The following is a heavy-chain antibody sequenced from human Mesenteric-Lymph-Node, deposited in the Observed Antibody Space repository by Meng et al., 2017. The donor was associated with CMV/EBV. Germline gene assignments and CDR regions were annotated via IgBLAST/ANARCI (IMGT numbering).Heavy chain of an antibody. V-gene: IGHV3-66*01. CDR1: GFNVRDKY. D-gene: IGHD3-10*01. J-gene: IGHJ4*02. CDR3: TGDSVSNPNLDY. CDR2: IYRGDNT. Sequence: EGDVWGPGGGLVQPGGSLGLSCAAFGFNVRDKYMSWVRQAPGKGLEWVCIIYRGDNTYYIDSVKDRFTVARDNSKSTMYLQMNSLRVEDTDVYYCTGDSVSNPNLDYWGQGTLVTVSS.